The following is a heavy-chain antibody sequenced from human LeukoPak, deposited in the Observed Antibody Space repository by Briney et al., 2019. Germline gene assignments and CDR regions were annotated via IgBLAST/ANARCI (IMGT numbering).Heavy chain of an antibody. CDR2: ISGRGGST. V-gene: IGHV3-23*01. CDR1: GFTFSSYA. D-gene: IGHD6-19*01. CDR3: AKGRPPWLVTNGLLDY. J-gene: IGHJ4*02. Sequence: GGSLRLSCEPSGFTFSSYAMSWARRATGGGLEWVSAISGRGGSTYCADPVKGRFAISRDNSKNTRDLEMQNLRAGDTAVYYCAKGRPPWLVTNGLLDYWGQGTLVTVSS.